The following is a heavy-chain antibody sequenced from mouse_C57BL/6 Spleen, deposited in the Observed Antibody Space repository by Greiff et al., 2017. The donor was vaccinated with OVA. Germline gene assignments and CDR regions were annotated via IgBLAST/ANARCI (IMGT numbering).Heavy chain of an antibody. J-gene: IGHJ1*03. CDR1: GFTFSSYT. CDR2: ISGGGGNT. CDR3: ARHYYGSSYRYFDV. V-gene: IGHV5-9*01. D-gene: IGHD1-1*01. Sequence: EVKLVESGGGLVKPGGSLKLSCAASGFTFSSYTMSWVRQTPATRLEWVATISGGGGNTYSTDSVKGRFTISRDNAKNTLYLQMSSLRSEDTALYYCARHYYGSSYRYFDVWGTGTTVTVSS.